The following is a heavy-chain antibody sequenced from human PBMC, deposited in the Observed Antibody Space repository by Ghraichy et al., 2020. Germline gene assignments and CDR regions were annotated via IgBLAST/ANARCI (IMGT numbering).Heavy chain of an antibody. Sequence: GGSLRLSCAASGFTFSSYGMHWVRQAPGKGLEWVAFIRYDGSNKYYADSVKGRFTISRDSSKNTLYLQMNSLRAEDTAVYYCAKDFVGDSSGYNWAFDIWGQGTMVTVSS. CDR2: IRYDGSNK. CDR1: GFTFSSYG. J-gene: IGHJ3*02. D-gene: IGHD3-22*01. V-gene: IGHV3-30*02. CDR3: AKDFVGDSSGYNWAFDI.